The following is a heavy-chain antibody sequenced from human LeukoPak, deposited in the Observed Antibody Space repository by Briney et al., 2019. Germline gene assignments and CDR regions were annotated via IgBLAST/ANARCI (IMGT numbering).Heavy chain of an antibody. J-gene: IGHJ4*02. Sequence: GGSLRLSCAASGFTFSTSGMNWVRQAPGKGLEWVSSISGSGGSTYYADSVKGRFTISRDNSKNTLFLQMNSLKADDTAVYYCAKGGGGVLGSWGQGTLVTVFS. CDR2: ISGSGGST. D-gene: IGHD3-16*01. CDR1: GFTFSTSG. V-gene: IGHV3-23*01. CDR3: AKGGGGVLGS.